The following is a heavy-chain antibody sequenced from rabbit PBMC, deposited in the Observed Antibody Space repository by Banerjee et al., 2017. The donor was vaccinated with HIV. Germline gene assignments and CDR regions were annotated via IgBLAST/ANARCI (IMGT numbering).Heavy chain of an antibody. J-gene: IGHJ4*01. CDR1: GFDFSSYHD. Sequence: QEQLEESGGGLVKPEGSLTLTCKASGFDFSSYHDMCWVRQAPGKGLEWIACIYTGSGSTYYATWAKGRFTISKTSSTTVTLQMTSLTVADTATYFCARSSSAYYFFDLWGPGTLVTVS. D-gene: IGHD1-1*01. CDR2: IYTGSGST. CDR3: ARSSSAYYFFDL. V-gene: IGHV1S45*01.